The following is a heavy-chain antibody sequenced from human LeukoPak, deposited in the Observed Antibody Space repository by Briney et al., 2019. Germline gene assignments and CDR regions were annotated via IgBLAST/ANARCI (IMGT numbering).Heavy chain of an antibody. Sequence: SQTLSLTCTVSGVSISSGGYYWSWIRQPPGKGLEWIGYICYSGSTNYNPSLKSRVTISVDTSKNQFSLKLSSVTAADTAVYYCARVAGGYYYMDVWGKGTTVTVSS. V-gene: IGHV4-61*08. CDR2: ICYSGST. CDR1: GVSISSGGYY. J-gene: IGHJ6*03. D-gene: IGHD2-8*02. CDR3: ARVAGGYYYMDV.